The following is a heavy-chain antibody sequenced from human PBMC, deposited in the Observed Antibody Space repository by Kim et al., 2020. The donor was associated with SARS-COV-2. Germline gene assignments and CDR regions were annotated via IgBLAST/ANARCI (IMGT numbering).Heavy chain of an antibody. CDR3: AKWDYYDSSGYYPGN. V-gene: IGHV3-30*18. J-gene: IGHJ4*02. CDR1: GFTFSSYG. Sequence: GGSLRLSCAASGFTFSSYGMHWVRQAPGKGLEWVAVISYDGSNKYYADSVKGRFTISRDNSKNTLYLQMNSLRAEDTAVYYCAKWDYYDSSGYYPGNWGQGTLVTVSS. D-gene: IGHD3-22*01. CDR2: ISYDGSNK.